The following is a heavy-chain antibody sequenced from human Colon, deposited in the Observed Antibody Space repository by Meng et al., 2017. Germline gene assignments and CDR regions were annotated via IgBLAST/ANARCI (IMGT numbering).Heavy chain of an antibody. CDR3: ARGLFDY. CDR1: GGSFSGYY. V-gene: IGHV4-34*01. Sequence: QWPLQQWGAGLLKPSETLSLTCAVYGGSFSGYYWSWIRQPPGKGLEWIGEINHSGSTNYNPSLKSRVTISVDTSKNQFSLKLSSVTAADTAVYYCARGLFDYWGQGTLVTVSS. CDR2: INHSGST. J-gene: IGHJ4*02.